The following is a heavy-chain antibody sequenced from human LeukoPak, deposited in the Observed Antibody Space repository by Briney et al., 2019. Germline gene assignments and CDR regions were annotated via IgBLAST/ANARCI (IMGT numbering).Heavy chain of an antibody. CDR2: ISWDGGST. CDR3: AKAANHYYYYYMDV. CDR1: GFTFDDYA. Sequence: GGSLRLSCAASGFTFDDYAMHWVRQAPGKGLEWVSLISWDGGSTYYADSVKGRFTISRDNSKNSLYLQMNSLRAEDTALYYCAKAANHYYYYYMDVWGKGIPGHRLL. J-gene: IGHJ6*03. V-gene: IGHV3-43D*03.